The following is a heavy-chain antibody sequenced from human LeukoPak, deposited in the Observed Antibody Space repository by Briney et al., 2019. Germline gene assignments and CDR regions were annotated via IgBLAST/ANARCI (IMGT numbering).Heavy chain of an antibody. J-gene: IGHJ4*02. CDR3: ARDRGSDQGWYTFDY. D-gene: IGHD1-1*01. CDR1: GYTFTSYG. Sequence: ASVKVSCKASGYTFTSYGISWVRLAPGQGLEWMGWISAYNGNTNYAQKLQGRVTMTTDTSTSTAYMELRSLRSDDTAVYYCARDRGSDQGWYTFDYWGQGTLVTVSS. CDR2: ISAYNGNT. V-gene: IGHV1-18*01.